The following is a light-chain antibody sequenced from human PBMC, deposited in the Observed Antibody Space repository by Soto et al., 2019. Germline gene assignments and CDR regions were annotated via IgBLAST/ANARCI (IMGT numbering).Light chain of an antibody. CDR1: QSVSSY. V-gene: IGKV3-11*01. CDR2: DAS. J-gene: IGKJ4*01. CDR3: QQRSNCLT. Sequence: EIVLTQSPATLSLSPGERATLSCRASQSVSSYLAWYQQKPGQAPRLLIYDASNRATGIPARFSGSGSGTDFTLTIRSLEPEDFAVYYCQQRSNCLTFGGGTKVEIK.